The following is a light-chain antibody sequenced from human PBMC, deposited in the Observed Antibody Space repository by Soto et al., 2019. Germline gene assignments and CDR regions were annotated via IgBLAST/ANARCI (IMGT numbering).Light chain of an antibody. CDR1: SSDVGSYNL. J-gene: IGLJ3*02. Sequence: QSVLTQPASVSGSPGQSITISCTGSSSDVGSYNLVSWHQQYPGKAPKLMIYEGSKRLSGVSNRFSGSKSGNTASLTISGLQAEDEADYYCCSYAGRSTLVFGGGTKVTVL. V-gene: IGLV2-23*01. CDR3: CSYAGRSTLV. CDR2: EGS.